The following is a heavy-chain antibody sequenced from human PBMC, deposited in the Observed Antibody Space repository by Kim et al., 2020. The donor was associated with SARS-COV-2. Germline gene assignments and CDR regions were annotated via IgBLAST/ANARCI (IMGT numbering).Heavy chain of an antibody. Sequence: GAVRGRFTIPRENAKNSLYLQMNSLTAEDTAVFYCARGRPGRTGDEAFDIWGQGTMVTVSS. J-gene: IGHJ3*02. V-gene: IGHV3-74*01. D-gene: IGHD1-1*01. CDR3: ARGRPGRTGDEAFDI.